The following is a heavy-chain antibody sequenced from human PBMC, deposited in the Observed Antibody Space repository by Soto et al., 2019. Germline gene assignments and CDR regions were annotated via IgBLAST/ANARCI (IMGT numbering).Heavy chain of an antibody. CDR3: AKADRAVDAATVALEY. Sequence: EVQLLESGGGLVQPGGSLRLSCAASGFTFSSYAMSWVRQAPGKGLEWVSGISNNGGGTYYADSVKGRFTISRDNSKNTLYLQMNSLRAEDTAVYYCAKADRAVDAATVALEYWGQGTLVTVSS. V-gene: IGHV3-23*01. CDR1: GFTFSSYA. J-gene: IGHJ4*02. CDR2: ISNNGGGT. D-gene: IGHD5-18*01.